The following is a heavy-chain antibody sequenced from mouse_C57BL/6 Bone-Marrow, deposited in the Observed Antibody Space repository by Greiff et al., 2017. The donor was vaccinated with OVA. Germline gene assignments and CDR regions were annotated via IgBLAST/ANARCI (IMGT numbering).Heavy chain of an antibody. CDR1: GYTFTDYY. CDR3: AKKSPLGRFAY. D-gene: IGHD4-1*01. Sequence: EVQLQQSGPELVKPGASVKISCKASGYTFTDYYMNWVKQSHGKSLEWIGDINPNNGGTSYNQKFKGKATLTVDKSSSTAYMELRSLTSEDSAVYYCAKKSPLGRFAYWGQGTLVTVSA. J-gene: IGHJ3*01. CDR2: INPNNGGT. V-gene: IGHV1-26*01.